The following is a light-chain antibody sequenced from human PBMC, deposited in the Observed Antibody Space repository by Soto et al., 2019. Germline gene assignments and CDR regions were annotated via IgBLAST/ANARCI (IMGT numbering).Light chain of an antibody. CDR1: SGDVGNFNL. V-gene: IGLV2-23*02. CDR3: CSYAGGSIYVL. J-gene: IGLJ2*01. CDR2: EVN. Sequence: QSALTQPASVSGSPGQSITISCTGTSGDVGNFNLVSWYQQHPGKAPNLMIYEVNKRPSGVSSRFSGSKSGNTASLTISGLQAEDEADYYCCSYAGGSIYVLFGGRTKLTVL.